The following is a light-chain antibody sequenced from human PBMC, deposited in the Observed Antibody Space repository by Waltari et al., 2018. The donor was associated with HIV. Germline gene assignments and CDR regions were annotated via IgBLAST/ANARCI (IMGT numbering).Light chain of an antibody. J-gene: IGLJ3*02. CDR3: QSYDSTGV. Sequence: QSVLTQPPSVSGAPGQRVTISCTGSSSNIGAGYDVHWYQQLPGTAPKLLIYGKCNRPSGVPDRFSGSKSGTSASLAITGLQAEDEADYYCQSYDSTGVFGGGTKLTVL. CDR2: GKC. CDR1: SSNIGAGYD. V-gene: IGLV1-40*01.